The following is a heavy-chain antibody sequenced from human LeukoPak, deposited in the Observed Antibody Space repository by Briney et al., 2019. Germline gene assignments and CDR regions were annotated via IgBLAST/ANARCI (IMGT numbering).Heavy chain of an antibody. CDR3: ASGPRDFRSGRNTWSDP. D-gene: IGHD3-3*01. Sequence: SETLSLTCTVSGGSISSGGYYWSWIRQHPGKGLEWIGYIYYSGSTYYNPSLKSRVTISVDTSKNQFSLKLSSVTAADTAVYYRASGPRDFRSGRNTWSDPWGQGTLVTVTS. CDR2: IYYSGST. V-gene: IGHV4-31*03. CDR1: GGSISSGGYY. J-gene: IGHJ5*02.